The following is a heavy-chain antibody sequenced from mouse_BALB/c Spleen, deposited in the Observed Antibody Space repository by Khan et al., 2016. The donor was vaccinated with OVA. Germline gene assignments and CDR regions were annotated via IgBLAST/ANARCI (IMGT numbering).Heavy chain of an antibody. Sequence: QIQLVQSGPELKKPGETVKISCKASGYTFTNYGMNWVKQAPGKGLKWMGWINTYTGEPTYADDFKGRFAFSLEASAKTAYLQINSLKNEDTATYFCARNGNYWYFDVWGAGTTVTVSS. D-gene: IGHD2-1*01. CDR3: ARNGNYWYFDV. J-gene: IGHJ1*01. V-gene: IGHV9-3-1*01. CDR1: GYTFTNYG. CDR2: INTYTGEP.